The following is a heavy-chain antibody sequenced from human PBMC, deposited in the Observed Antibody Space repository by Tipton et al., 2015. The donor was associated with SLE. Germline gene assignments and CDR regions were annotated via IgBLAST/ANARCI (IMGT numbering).Heavy chain of an antibody. J-gene: IGHJ6*02. Sequence: QLVQSGPEVKKPGSSVKVSCKASGGTFTRSAFSWVRRAPGQGLEWMGIIIPMFGTTNYAQKFQGRVTITTDVSMSTAYMELSSLRSEDTAVYYCARDGFSIAVAGYYYYGMDVWGQGTTVTVSS. CDR3: ARDGFSIAVAGYYYYGMDV. D-gene: IGHD6-19*01. CDR2: IIPMFGTT. V-gene: IGHV1-69*05. CDR1: GGTFTRSA.